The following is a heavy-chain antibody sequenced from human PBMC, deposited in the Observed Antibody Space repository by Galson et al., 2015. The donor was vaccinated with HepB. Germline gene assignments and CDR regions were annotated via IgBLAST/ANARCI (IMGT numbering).Heavy chain of an antibody. CDR3: AKDPTSVAVQSMDV. Sequence: SLRLSCAASGFTFSSYGMHWVRQTPGKGLEWVAVISYDGSNKYYADSVKGRFTISRDNSKNTLYLQMNSLRAEDTAVYYCAKDPTSVAVQSMDVWGQGTTVTVSS. J-gene: IGHJ6*02. CDR2: ISYDGSNK. V-gene: IGHV3-30*18. CDR1: GFTFSSYG. D-gene: IGHD6-19*01.